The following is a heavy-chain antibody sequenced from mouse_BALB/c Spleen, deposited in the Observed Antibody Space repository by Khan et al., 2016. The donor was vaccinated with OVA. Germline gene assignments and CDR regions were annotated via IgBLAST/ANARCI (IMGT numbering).Heavy chain of an antibody. CDR1: GYTFTNYW. V-gene: IGHV1-63*02. D-gene: IGHD3-1*01. Sequence: VLLVESGGEVIRPGTSVKISCKASGYTFTNYWLGWVRQRPGHGLEWIGDIYPGGYFTNYNEHFKGKATLTLDTSSSTANMQLSSLTSEDSAVYCCARWATWYCDVWGAGTTVTVSS. CDR3: ARWATWYCDV. J-gene: IGHJ1*01. CDR2: IYPGGYFT.